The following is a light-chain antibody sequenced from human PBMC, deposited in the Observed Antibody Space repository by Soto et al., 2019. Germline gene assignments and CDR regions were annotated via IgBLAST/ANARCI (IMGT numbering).Light chain of an antibody. J-gene: IGKJ1*01. CDR2: GAS. CDR3: QQYGSSPGT. V-gene: IGKV3-20*01. Sequence: IVVTQSPCTLSLSPGERATLSCRASQSVSSSYLAWYQQKPGQAPRLLIYGASSGATGIPDRFSGSGSGTDFTLTISRLEPEDFAVYYCQQYGSSPGTFGQGTKVDIK. CDR1: QSVSSSY.